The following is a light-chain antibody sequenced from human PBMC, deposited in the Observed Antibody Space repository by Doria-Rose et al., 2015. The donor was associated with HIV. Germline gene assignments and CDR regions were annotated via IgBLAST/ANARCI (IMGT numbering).Light chain of an antibody. CDR2: DGS. CDR3: HQYGTSWT. CDR1: QSFSSTY. V-gene: IGKV3-20*01. Sequence: TQSPGTLSLSPGERATLSCRASQSFSSTYLAWYQQKPGQAPSLLIYDGSTRAAGIPDRFSASGSGTDFTLAINRLEPEDFALYYCHQYGTSWTFGQGTKVEI. J-gene: IGKJ1*01.